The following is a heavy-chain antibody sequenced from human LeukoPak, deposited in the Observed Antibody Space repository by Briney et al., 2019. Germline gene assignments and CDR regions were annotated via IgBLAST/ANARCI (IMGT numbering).Heavy chain of an antibody. CDR2: IIPIFGIA. D-gene: IGHD1-26*01. CDR1: GGTFSSYA. CDR3: ARGARVSGSPLVNYFDY. V-gene: IGHV1-69*04. Sequence: SVKVSCKASGGTFSSYAISWVRQAPGQGLEWMGRIIPIFGIANYAQKFQGRVTITADKSTSTAYMELSSLRSEDTAVYYRARGARVSGSPLVNYFDYWGQGTLVTVSS. J-gene: IGHJ4*02.